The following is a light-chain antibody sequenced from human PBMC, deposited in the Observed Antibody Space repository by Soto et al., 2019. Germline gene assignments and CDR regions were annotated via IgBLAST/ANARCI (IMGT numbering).Light chain of an antibody. CDR1: QSISSW. J-gene: IGKJ1*01. CDR2: KAS. CDR3: QQYNSYST. Sequence: DIQMTQSPSTLSASVGDRVTITCRASQSISSWLAWYQQKQGKAPKLLIYKASSLESGVPSRFSGSGSGTEFPLTIRRLQPDDFATYYCQQYNSYSTFGQGTKVEI. V-gene: IGKV1-5*03.